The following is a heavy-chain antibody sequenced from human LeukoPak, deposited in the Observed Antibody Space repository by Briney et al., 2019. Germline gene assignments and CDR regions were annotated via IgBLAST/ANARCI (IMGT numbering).Heavy chain of an antibody. V-gene: IGHV3-23*01. CDR2: VNSGGDDT. CDR1: GFTFSKYV. CDR3: AKALSYCGGDCYPNDGMDV. Sequence: PGGSLRLSCAASGFTFSKYVMSWVRQAPGKGLEWVSAVNSGGDDTYYADSVKGRLTISRDNSENTLYLQMNSLRAEDTAVYFCAKALSYCGGDCYPNDGMDVWGQGTTVTVSS. D-gene: IGHD2-21*02. J-gene: IGHJ6*02.